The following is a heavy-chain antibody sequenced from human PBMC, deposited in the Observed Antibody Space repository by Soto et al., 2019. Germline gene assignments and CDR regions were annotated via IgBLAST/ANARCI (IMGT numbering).Heavy chain of an antibody. Sequence: QVQLVQSGAEVKKPGSSVKVSCKASGGTFSSYAISWVRQAPGQGLEWMGGIIPIFGTANYAQKFQGRVTITAAESTSTAYMELSSLRSEDTAVYYCARGRDGYKPDYYYYGMDVWGQGTTVTVSS. J-gene: IGHJ6*02. CDR1: GGTFSSYA. CDR2: IIPIFGTA. CDR3: ARGRDGYKPDYYYYGMDV. V-gene: IGHV1-69*12. D-gene: IGHD5-12*01.